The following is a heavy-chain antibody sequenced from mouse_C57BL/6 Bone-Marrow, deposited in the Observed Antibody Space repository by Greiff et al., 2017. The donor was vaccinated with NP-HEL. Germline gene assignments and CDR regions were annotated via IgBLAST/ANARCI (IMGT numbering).Heavy chain of an antibody. CDR2: IDPETGGT. CDR1: GYTFTDYE. CDR3: TREELLRAMDY. D-gene: IGHD1-1*01. V-gene: IGHV1-15*01. J-gene: IGHJ4*01. Sequence: QVHVKQSGAELVRPGASVTLSCKASGYTFTDYEMHWVKQTPVHGLEWIGAIDPETGGTAYNQKFKGKAILTADKSSSTAYMELRSLTSEDSAVYYCTREELLRAMDYWGQGTSVTVSS.